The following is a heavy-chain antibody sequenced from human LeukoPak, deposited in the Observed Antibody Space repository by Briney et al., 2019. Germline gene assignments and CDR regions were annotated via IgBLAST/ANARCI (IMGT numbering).Heavy chain of an antibody. CDR3: ARGERGGYCSGNSCYYFDY. D-gene: IGHD2-15*01. Sequence: GASVKVSCKASGYTFTSFAIHWVRQAPGQGLEWMGWTNTDNDNTKYSQNFQGRVTITRGTSASTAYMELSSLRSEDTAVYYCARGERGGYCSGNSCYYFDYWGQGTLVTVSS. J-gene: IGHJ4*02. CDR1: GYTFTSFA. V-gene: IGHV1-3*04. CDR2: TNTDNDNT.